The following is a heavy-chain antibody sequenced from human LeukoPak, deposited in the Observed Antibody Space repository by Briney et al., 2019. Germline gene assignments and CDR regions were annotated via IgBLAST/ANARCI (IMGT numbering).Heavy chain of an antibody. CDR2: IIPIFGTA. CDR1: GGTFSSYA. D-gene: IGHD3-10*01. CDR3: ASPHGQGDNWFDP. V-gene: IGHV1-69*13. J-gene: IGHJ5*02. Sequence: GASVKVSCKASGGTFSSYAISWVRQAPGQGLEWMGGIIPIFGTANYAQKFQGRVTITADESTSTAYMELSSLRSEDTAVSYCASPHGQGDNWFDPWGQGTLVTVSS.